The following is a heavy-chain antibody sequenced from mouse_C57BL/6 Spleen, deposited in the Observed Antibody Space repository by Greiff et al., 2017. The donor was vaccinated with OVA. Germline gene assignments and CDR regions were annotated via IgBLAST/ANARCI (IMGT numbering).Heavy chain of an antibody. CDR3: ARSPDGYYFAY. D-gene: IGHD2-3*01. CDR2: INPYNGDT. Sequence: VQLQQSGPELVKPGDSVKISCKASGYSFTGYFMNWVMQSHGKSLEWIGRINPYNGDTFYNQKFKGKATLTVDKSSSTAHMELRSLTPEDSAVYYCARSPDGYYFAYWGQGTLVTVSA. V-gene: IGHV1-20*01. CDR1: GYSFTGYF. J-gene: IGHJ3*01.